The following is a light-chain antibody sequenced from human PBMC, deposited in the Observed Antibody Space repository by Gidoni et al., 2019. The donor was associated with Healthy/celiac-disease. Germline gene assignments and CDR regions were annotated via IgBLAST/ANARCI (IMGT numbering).Light chain of an antibody. CDR1: QSDSSN. CDR2: GAS. CDR3: QQYNNWPPRYT. Sequence: EIVMTQSPATLSVSPGERATLSYRASQSDSSNLAWYQPKPGQAPRLLIYGASTRATCIPARLSGSGSGTEFTLTISSLQSEDFAVYYGQQYNNWPPRYTFGQGTKLEIK. V-gene: IGKV3-15*01. J-gene: IGKJ2*01.